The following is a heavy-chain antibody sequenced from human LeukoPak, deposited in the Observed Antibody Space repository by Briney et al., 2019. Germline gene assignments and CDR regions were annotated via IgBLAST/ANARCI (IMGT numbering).Heavy chain of an antibody. CDR1: GFTFSSYW. D-gene: IGHD6-13*01. V-gene: IGHV3-7*01. Sequence: GGSLRLSCAASGFTFSSYWMSWVRQAPGKGLEWVANIKQDGSEKYYVDSVKGRFTISRDNAKNTLYLQMNSLRAEDTAVYYCARVGGYSSSETVDYWGQGTLVTVSS. J-gene: IGHJ4*02. CDR3: ARVGGYSSSETVDY. CDR2: IKQDGSEK.